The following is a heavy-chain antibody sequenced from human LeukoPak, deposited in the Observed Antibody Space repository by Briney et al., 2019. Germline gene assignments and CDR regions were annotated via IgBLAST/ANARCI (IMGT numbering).Heavy chain of an antibody. D-gene: IGHD4-17*01. J-gene: IGHJ4*02. CDR3: ARGPYGDYYDY. CDR1: GGSISSYY. CDR2: IYHSGNT. Sequence: PSETLSLTCTVSGGSISSYYWSWMRQPPGKGLEWIGYIYHSGNTNYNPSLKSRVTISVDTSKTQFSLKLSSVTAADTAVYYCARGPYGDYYDYWGQGTLVTVSS. V-gene: IGHV4-59*08.